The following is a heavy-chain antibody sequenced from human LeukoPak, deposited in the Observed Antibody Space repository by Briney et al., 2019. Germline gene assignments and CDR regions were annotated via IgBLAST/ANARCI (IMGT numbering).Heavy chain of an antibody. CDR1: GFTFSSYA. Sequence: GGSLRLSCAAPGFTFSSYAMTWVRQAPGKGLEWVSAISSSGVNTYYADSVKGRFTISRDNSKNTLYLQMGSLRAEDTAVYSCARDLKTSGGGYYPQFDYWGQGNLVSVSS. CDR2: ISSSGVNT. D-gene: IGHD3-22*01. J-gene: IGHJ4*01. V-gene: IGHV3-23*01. CDR3: ARDLKTSGGGYYPQFDY.